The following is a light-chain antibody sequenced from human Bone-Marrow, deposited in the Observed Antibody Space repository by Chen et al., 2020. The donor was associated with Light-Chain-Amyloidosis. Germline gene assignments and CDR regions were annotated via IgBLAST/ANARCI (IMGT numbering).Light chain of an antibody. J-gene: IGLJ3*02. Sequence: SSVLTQPSSVSVAPGQTAPIAWGGNNIGSTSVHWYQQTPGQTPLLVDYDDSDRPSGIPERLSGSNSGNTATLTISRVEAGDEADYYCQVWDRSSDRPVFGGGTKLTVL. CDR3: QVWDRSSDRPV. CDR2: DDS. CDR1: NIGSTS. V-gene: IGLV3-21*02.